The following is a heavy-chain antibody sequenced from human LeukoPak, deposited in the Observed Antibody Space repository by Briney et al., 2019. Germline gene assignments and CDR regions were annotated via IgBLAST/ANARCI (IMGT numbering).Heavy chain of an antibody. CDR3: ARDQDYDSSGYYAFEY. CDR1: GYSFSTYS. J-gene: IGHJ4*02. Sequence: GESLRISCKGSGYSFSTYSMTWVRQAPGKGLEWVSSISSSSSFIYYVDSVKGRFTISRDNAKNSLYLQMNSLRAEDTAVYYCARDQDYDSSGYYAFEYWGQGTLVTVSS. V-gene: IGHV3-21*01. D-gene: IGHD3-22*01. CDR2: ISSSSSFI.